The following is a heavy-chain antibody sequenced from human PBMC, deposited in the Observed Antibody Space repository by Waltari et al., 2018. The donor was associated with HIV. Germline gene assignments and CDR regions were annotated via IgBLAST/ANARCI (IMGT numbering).Heavy chain of an antibody. CDR2: IYYSGST. CDR1: GGSISSYY. Sequence: QVQLQESGPGLVKPSETLSLTCTVSGGSISSYYWSWIRQPPGKGLEWIGYIYYSGSTNYNPSLKSRVTISGDTSKNQFSLKLSSVTAADTAVYYCARDRSDYDSSGYYYSGLDYWGQGTLVTVSS. J-gene: IGHJ4*02. V-gene: IGHV4-59*01. CDR3: ARDRSDYDSSGYYYSGLDY. D-gene: IGHD3-22*01.